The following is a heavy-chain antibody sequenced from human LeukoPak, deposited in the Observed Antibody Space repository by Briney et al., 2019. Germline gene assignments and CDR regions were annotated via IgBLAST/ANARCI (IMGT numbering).Heavy chain of an antibody. CDR3: ARVSNYDLVWIDY. J-gene: IGHJ4*02. CDR1: GGSFSGYY. D-gene: IGHD4-11*01. CDR2: INHSGST. Sequence: PSETLSLTCAVYGGSFSGYYWSWIRQPPGKGLEWIGEINHSGSTNYNPSLKSRVTISVDTSKNQFSLKLSSVTAADTAVYYCARVSNYDLVWIDYWGQGTLVTVSS. V-gene: IGHV4-34*01.